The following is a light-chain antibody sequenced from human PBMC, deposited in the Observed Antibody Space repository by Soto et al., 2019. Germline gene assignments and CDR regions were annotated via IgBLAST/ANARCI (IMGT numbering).Light chain of an antibody. J-gene: IGKJ4*01. CDR3: QQYNNWPLT. V-gene: IGKV3-20*01. Sequence: DIVLTQSPGTLSLSPGERATLSCRASQSVSSKYLAWYQQKPGQPPRVLIYGTSIRATGIPERFSGGGSGTDFTLTITRLESEDFAVYSCQQYNNWPLTFGGGTKVEIK. CDR2: GTS. CDR1: QSVSSKY.